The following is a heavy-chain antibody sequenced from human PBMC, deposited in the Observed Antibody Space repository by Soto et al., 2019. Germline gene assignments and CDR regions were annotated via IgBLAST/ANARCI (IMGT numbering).Heavy chain of an antibody. V-gene: IGHV3-30*09. CDR3: ARRAWDSYDAIDV. D-gene: IGHD3-22*01. Sequence: VQLVESGGGEVQPGRSLRLSCAASGFTYTDFALHWVRQAPGKGLEWVAIISYDGSDKYYADSVKGRFAISRDNPKNTLYLEMNSLRPEDTAVYFCARRAWDSYDAIDVWGQWTTVTVFS. CDR1: GFTYTDFA. J-gene: IGHJ6*02. CDR2: ISYDGSDK.